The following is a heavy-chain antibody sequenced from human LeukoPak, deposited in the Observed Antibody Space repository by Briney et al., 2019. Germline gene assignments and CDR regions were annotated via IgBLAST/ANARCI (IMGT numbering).Heavy chain of an antibody. J-gene: IGHJ4*02. Sequence: SQTLSLTCAISGDSVSSNSAAWNWIRQSPSRGLECLGRTYYRSKWYNDYAVSVKSRITINPATSKNQFSLQLNSVTPEDTAVYYCARGHGAVTARVFDYWGQGTLVTVSS. D-gene: IGHD2-21*02. CDR1: GDSVSSNSAA. V-gene: IGHV6-1*01. CDR2: TYYRSKWYN. CDR3: ARGHGAVTARVFDY.